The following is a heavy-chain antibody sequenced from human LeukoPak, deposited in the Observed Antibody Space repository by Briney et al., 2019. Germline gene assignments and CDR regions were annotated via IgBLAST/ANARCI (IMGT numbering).Heavy chain of an antibody. Sequence: SETLSLTCTVSGGSVSSGSYYWSWVRQPPGKGPEWIGYIYYSGSTNYNPSLKSRVTISVDTSKNQFSLKLSSMTAADTAVYYCARDQNEYYYDSSGYSLWGQGTLVTISS. D-gene: IGHD3-22*01. V-gene: IGHV4-61*01. CDR2: IYYSGST. J-gene: IGHJ4*02. CDR3: ARDQNEYYYDSSGYSL. CDR1: GGSVSSGSYY.